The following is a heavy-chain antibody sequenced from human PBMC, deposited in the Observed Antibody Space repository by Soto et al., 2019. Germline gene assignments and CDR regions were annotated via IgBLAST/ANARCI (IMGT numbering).Heavy chain of an antibody. CDR2: IYYSGST. D-gene: IGHD3-3*01. CDR3: ASPTLDINDFWSGKIDY. V-gene: IGHV4-39*01. CDR1: GGSISSSSYY. Sequence: SETLSLTCTVSGGSISSSSYYWGWIRQPPGKGLEWIGSIYYSGSTYYNPSLKSRVTISVDTSKNQFSLKLSSVTAADTAVYYCASPTLDINDFWSGKIDYWGQGTLVTVSS. J-gene: IGHJ4*02.